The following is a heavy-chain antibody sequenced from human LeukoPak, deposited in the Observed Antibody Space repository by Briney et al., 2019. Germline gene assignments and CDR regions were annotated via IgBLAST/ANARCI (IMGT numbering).Heavy chain of an antibody. J-gene: IGHJ4*02. CDR3: ARASVGRGRYPDARLDY. Sequence: SETLSLTCAVYGGSFSGYYWSWIRQPPGKGLEWIGEINHSGSTNYNPSLKSRVTISVDTSKNQFSLKLSSVTAADTAVYYCARASVGRGRYPDARLDYWGQGTLVTVSS. CDR1: GGSFSGYY. D-gene: IGHD1-26*01. V-gene: IGHV4-34*01. CDR2: INHSGST.